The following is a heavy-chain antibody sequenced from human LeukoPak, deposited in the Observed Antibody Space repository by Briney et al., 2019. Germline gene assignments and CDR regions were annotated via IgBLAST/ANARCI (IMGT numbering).Heavy chain of an antibody. CDR1: GFTFSSYG. CDR3: ARGDGYNDAEYLQH. CDR2: IWYDGSNK. J-gene: IGHJ1*01. D-gene: IGHD5-24*01. Sequence: PGGSLRLSCAASGFTFSSYGMHWVRQAPGKGLEWVAVIWYDGSNKYSGDSVKGRFTISRDNSKKTLYLQMNSLRVEDTAVYYCARGDGYNDAEYLQHWGQGTLVTVS. V-gene: IGHV3-33*01.